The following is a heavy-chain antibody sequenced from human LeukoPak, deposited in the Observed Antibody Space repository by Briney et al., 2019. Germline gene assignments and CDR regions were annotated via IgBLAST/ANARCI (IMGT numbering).Heavy chain of an antibody. CDR2: IIPIFGTA. Sequence: ASVKVSCKASGGTFSSYAISWVRQAPGQGLEWMGRIIPIFGTANYAQKFQGRVTITTDESTSTAYVELSSLRSEDTAVYYCARDRVEMATITGPFGYWGQGTLVTVSS. V-gene: IGHV1-69*05. D-gene: IGHD5-24*01. CDR3: ARDRVEMATITGPFGY. J-gene: IGHJ4*02. CDR1: GGTFSSYA.